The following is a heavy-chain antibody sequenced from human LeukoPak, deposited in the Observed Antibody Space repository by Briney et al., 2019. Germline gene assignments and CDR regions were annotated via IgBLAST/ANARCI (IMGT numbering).Heavy chain of an antibody. Sequence: GGSLILSCAASGLTFSSYAMSWVRQAPGKGLEWVSTITGSGGSTYYADSEKGRVTISRDNSKKTLYLQMNSLRAEDTAVYYCAKGHDYGDYGGLFDYWGQGTLVTVSS. V-gene: IGHV3-23*01. CDR3: AKGHDYGDYGGLFDY. CDR2: ITGSGGST. CDR1: GLTFSSYA. D-gene: IGHD4-17*01. J-gene: IGHJ4*02.